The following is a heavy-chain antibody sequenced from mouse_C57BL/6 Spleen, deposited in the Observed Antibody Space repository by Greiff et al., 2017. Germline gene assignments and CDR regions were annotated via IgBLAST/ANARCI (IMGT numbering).Heavy chain of an antibody. D-gene: IGHD1-1*01. CDR3: ARDRRDYGSSHWYFDV. CDR2: LSYSGSP. Sequence: VPLQQSGPGMVQPSQSLSLTCTVTGYSITSGYDWHWIRHFPGNKLEWLGYLSYSGSPNYNPSLKSRLSITHDTSKNHFYLELNSVSTEDTATYYCARDRRDYGSSHWYFDVWGTGTTVTVSS. J-gene: IGHJ1*03. V-gene: IGHV3-1*01. CDR1: GYSITSGYD.